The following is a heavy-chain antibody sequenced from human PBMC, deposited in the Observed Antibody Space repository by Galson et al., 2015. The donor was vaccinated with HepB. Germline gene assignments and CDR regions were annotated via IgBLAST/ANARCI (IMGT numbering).Heavy chain of an antibody. V-gene: IGHV5-51*01. CDR1: GYSFTSYW. D-gene: IGHD3-22*01. CDR3: ARRTYYYDSSGYDSMGAFDI. J-gene: IGHJ3*02. CDR2: IYPGDSDT. Sequence: QSGAEVKKPGESLKISCKGSGYSFTSYWIGWVRQMPGKGLEWMGIIYPGDSDTRYSPSFQGQVTISADKSISTAYLQWSSLKASDTAMYYCARRTYYYDSSGYDSMGAFDIWGQGTMVTVSS.